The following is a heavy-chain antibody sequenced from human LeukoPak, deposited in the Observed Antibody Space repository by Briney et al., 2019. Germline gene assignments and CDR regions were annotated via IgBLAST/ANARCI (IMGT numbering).Heavy chain of an antibody. CDR3: ASGGPCSSTNYYYYCYMDV. D-gene: IGHD2-2*01. CDR1: GFALNNSL. J-gene: IGHJ6*03. V-gene: IGHV3-48*04. Sequence: GGSLRHSCAASGFALNNSLMSWVCQAPAKGLEWLSYISGSCNTIYYSDSAKGRFTVSRDNAKNSLHLQMNSLRTEDTAVYFCASGGPCSSTNYYYYCYMDVWGKGTTVTVSS. CDR2: ISGSCNTI.